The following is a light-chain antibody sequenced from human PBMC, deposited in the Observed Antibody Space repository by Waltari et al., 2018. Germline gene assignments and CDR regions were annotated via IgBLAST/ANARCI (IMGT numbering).Light chain of an antibody. V-gene: IGKV3-20*01. CDR2: GAS. CDR1: QTITGSW. CDR3: QQYDRSVVT. Sequence: EIVLTQSPGTLSVSPGERVTVSCRASQTITGSWLTWYHQKPGQAPRLLIYGASNRATGIPDRFSGSGSGTDFTLTISRLEPEDSAVYYCQQYDRSVVTFGGGTKVEIK. J-gene: IGKJ4*01.